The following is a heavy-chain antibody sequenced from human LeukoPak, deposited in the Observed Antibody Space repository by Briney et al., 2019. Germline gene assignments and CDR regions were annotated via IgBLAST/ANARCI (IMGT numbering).Heavy chain of an antibody. V-gene: IGHV1-3*01. CDR1: GYTFTSYA. Sequence: ASVKVSCKASGYTFTSYAIHWVRQAPGQRLEWMGWISAGNGNTKYSQNFQGRVTFISNTSATTAFMELSSLRSEDAAVYYCARDSGSGSNDYWGQGTLVAVSS. J-gene: IGHJ4*02. CDR3: ARDSGSGSNDY. D-gene: IGHD1-26*01. CDR2: ISAGNGNT.